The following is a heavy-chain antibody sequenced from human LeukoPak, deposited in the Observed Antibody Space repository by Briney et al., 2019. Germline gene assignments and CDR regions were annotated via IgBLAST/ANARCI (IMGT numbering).Heavy chain of an antibody. J-gene: IGHJ4*02. CDR3: ARDINYYGDYFDN. V-gene: IGHV3-7*01. D-gene: IGHD4-17*01. CDR2: IKQDGSEK. Sequence: GGSLRLSRAASGFSFNSYWMSWVRQAPGKGLEWVANIKQDGSEKYYVDSVKGRFTISRDNAKNSLYLQMNSLRVEDTAVYYCARDINYYGDYFDNWGQGTLVTVSS. CDR1: GFSFNSYW.